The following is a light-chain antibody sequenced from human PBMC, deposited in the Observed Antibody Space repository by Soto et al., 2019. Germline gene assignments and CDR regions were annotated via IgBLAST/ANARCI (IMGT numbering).Light chain of an antibody. CDR3: QQYGSLPRT. CDR2: GAS. CDR1: QSVRSNF. Sequence: EIVLTQSPGTLSLSPGERATLSCRASQSVRSNFLGRYQQKPGQAPRLLIYGASFRATGIPDRFSGSGSGTDFTLTISRLEPEDFAVYYCQQYGSLPRTFGQGTKVEIK. J-gene: IGKJ1*01. V-gene: IGKV3-20*01.